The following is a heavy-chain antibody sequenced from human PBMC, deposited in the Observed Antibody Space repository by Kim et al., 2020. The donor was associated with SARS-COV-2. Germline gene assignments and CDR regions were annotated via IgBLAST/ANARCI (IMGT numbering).Heavy chain of an antibody. CDR3: ARAYDSGIEIDS. D-gene: IGHD3-10*01. J-gene: IGHJ5*01. CDR1: GGSISSHY. CDR2: INYSGNT. Sequence: SETLSLTCSVSGGSISSHYWSWIRQPPGKGLEWIGYINYSGNTKYNPSLKSRVTILVDTSKNQFSLNLSSVTAADTAVYYCARAYDSGIEIDSWGQGTLV. V-gene: IGHV4-59*08.